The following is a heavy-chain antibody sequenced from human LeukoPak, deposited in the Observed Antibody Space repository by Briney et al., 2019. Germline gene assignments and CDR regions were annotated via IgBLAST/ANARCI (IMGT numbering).Heavy chain of an antibody. Sequence: SETLSLTCTVSGGSISSNNYYWGWVRQPPGKGLEWIGTIYYSGSTYYNPSLKSRVTISVDTSKNQFSLKVSSVTAADTAVYYCARTTEGGYTYGYFYYYYMDVWGKGTTVTISS. J-gene: IGHJ6*03. CDR3: ARTTEGGYTYGYFYYYYMDV. CDR1: GGSISSNNYY. CDR2: IYYSGST. D-gene: IGHD5-18*01. V-gene: IGHV4-39*07.